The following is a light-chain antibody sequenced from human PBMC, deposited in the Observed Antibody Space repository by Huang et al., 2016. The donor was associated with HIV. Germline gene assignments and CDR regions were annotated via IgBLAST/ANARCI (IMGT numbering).Light chain of an antibody. CDR3: QQYNYWPPWT. CDR2: GAS. CDR1: QSVSIN. Sequence: EIVMTQSPATLSVSPGERATLTCRTSQSVSINLAWYQQKPGQAPRLLIYGASTRATGIPARFSGSGSGTEFTLTISSPQSEDFAVYYCQQYNYWPPWTFGQGTKVEIK. J-gene: IGKJ1*01. V-gene: IGKV3D-15*01.